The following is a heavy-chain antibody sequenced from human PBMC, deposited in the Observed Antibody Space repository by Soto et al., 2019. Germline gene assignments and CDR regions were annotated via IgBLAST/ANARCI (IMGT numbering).Heavy chain of an antibody. V-gene: IGHV3-74*01. CDR1: GFTFSTYC. Sequence: EVQLVESGGGLVQPGGSLRLSCAASGFTFSTYCMHWVRQAPGKGLVWVSRIKHDGSSTSDADSVKGRFTISRDNAKNTVYLQMNGLRADDTAVYYCARGVDYGDSYYFYGMDVWGQGTTVTVSS. D-gene: IGHD4-17*01. CDR2: IKHDGSST. CDR3: ARGVDYGDSYYFYGMDV. J-gene: IGHJ6*02.